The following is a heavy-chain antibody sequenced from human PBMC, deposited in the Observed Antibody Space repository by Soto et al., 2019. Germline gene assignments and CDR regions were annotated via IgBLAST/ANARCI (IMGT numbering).Heavy chain of an antibody. CDR2: IYYSGST. D-gene: IGHD2-15*01. CDR1: GGSISSGGYY. J-gene: IGHJ4*02. CDR3: ARAHVVVVAAAFDY. V-gene: IGHV4-31*03. Sequence: SGTLSLTCTVSGGSISSGGYYWSWIRQHPGKGLEWIGYIYYSGSTYYNPSLKSRVTISVDTSKNQFSLKLSSVTAADTAVYYCARAHVVVVAAAFDYWGQGTLVTVSS.